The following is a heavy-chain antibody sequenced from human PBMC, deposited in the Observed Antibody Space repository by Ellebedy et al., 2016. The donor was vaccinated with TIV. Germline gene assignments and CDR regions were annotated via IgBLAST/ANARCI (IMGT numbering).Heavy chain of an antibody. CDR1: AFTFSRYW. Sequence: PGGSLRLSCAASAFTFSRYWMYWVRQAPGKGLVWVSRIKYDGSITTYADSVKGRFTISRDNAKNTLYLQMNSLRAEDTDLYFCARDSENAGPALDYWGQGTLVTVSS. CDR2: IKYDGSIT. J-gene: IGHJ4*02. CDR3: ARDSENAGPALDY. D-gene: IGHD2-2*01. V-gene: IGHV3-74*01.